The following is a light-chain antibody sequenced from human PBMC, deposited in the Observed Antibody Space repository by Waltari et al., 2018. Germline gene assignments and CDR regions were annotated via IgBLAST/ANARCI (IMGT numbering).Light chain of an antibody. CDR2: GQN. Sequence: SSELTQDPAVSVALRQTVRITCQGHSLRRYYASWYQQRPGQAPILDLYGQNNRPSGVPDRFSGSISGNTASVTITGAQAEDEADYYCHSRDTSSTRVFGGGTRLTV. V-gene: IGLV3-19*01. CDR1: SLRRYY. CDR3: HSRDTSSTRV. J-gene: IGLJ2*01.